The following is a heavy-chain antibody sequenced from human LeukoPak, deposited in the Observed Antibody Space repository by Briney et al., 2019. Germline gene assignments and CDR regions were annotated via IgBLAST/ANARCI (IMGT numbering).Heavy chain of an antibody. J-gene: IGHJ6*03. V-gene: IGHV4-39*07. CDR1: GGSIRSTSYY. CDR3: AYNYYDSSAPLNNYYYYMDV. D-gene: IGHD3-22*01. CDR2: IYYSGST. Sequence: SETLSLTCTVSGGSIRSTSYYWGWIRQPPGKGLEWIGSIYYSGSTYYNPSLKSRVTISVDTSKNQFSLKLSSVTAADTAVYYCAYNYYDSSAPLNNYYYYMDVWGKGTTVTVSS.